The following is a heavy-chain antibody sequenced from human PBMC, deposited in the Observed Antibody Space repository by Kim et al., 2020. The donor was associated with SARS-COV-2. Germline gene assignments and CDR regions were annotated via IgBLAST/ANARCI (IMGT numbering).Heavy chain of an antibody. CDR1: GFTVSNSY. J-gene: IGHJ4*02. D-gene: IGHD1-26*01. CDR3: AKWENGFY. V-gene: IGHV3-53*01. CDR2: IYPGGIT. Sequence: GGSLRLSCAASGFTVSNSYMNWVRQAPGKGLEWVSIIYPGGITSYADSVKGRFTVSTDKSKNTLSLQMNSLRVEDTAVYYCAKWENGFYWGQGTLVSVPS.